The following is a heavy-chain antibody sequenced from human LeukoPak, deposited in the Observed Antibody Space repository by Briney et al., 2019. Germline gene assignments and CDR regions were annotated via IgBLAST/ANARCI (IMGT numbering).Heavy chain of an antibody. Sequence: PSETLPLTCTISGGSVSDYYWSWIRQSPGKGLEWIGYIYHTGSTSYSPSLKSRVTISADTSQNQFPLKLSSVTAADTAVYYCASRKLGNDYWGQGTLVTVSS. J-gene: IGHJ4*02. CDR2: IYHTGST. V-gene: IGHV4-59*02. D-gene: IGHD7-27*01. CDR3: ASRKLGNDY. CDR1: GGSVSDYY.